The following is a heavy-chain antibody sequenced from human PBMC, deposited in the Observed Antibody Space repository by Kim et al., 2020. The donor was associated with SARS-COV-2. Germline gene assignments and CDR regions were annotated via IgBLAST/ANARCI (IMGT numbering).Heavy chain of an antibody. Sequence: GGSLRLSCAASAFTFSNYVMNWVRQAPGKGLEWVSTISYSGDSTYYADSVKGRFTISRDNSKNTLYLQMNSLRAEDTAVYYCAKKYCRSATCYFSFDYWGQGTLVTVSS. CDR1: AFTFSNYV. J-gene: IGHJ4*02. V-gene: IGHV3-23*01. CDR2: ISYSGDST. D-gene: IGHD2-2*01. CDR3: AKKYCRSATCYFSFDY.